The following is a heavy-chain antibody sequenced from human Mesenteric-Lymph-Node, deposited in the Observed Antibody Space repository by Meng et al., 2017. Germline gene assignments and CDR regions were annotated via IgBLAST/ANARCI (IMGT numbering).Heavy chain of an antibody. D-gene: IGHD1-26*01. Sequence: QVPLQEPGPVLVKPSHTLSLTCTFSGGSISSGDYDWRWIRQPPGKGLEWIGCIYYSGSTYYNPSLKGRVTISVDTSKNQFSLNLSSVTAADTAVYYCARGQRSYSGSYPEWFDPWGQGTLVTVSS. CDR2: IYYSGST. CDR1: GGSISSGDYD. J-gene: IGHJ5*02. V-gene: IGHV4-30-4*01. CDR3: ARGQRSYSGSYPEWFDP.